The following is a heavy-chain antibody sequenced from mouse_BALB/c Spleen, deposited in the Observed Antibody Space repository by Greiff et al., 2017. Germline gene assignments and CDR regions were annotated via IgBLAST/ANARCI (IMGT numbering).Heavy chain of an antibody. D-gene: IGHD2-10*02. CDR1: GYAFTSYN. J-gene: IGHJ3*01. Sequence: EVKLVESGPELVKPGASVKVSCKASGYAFTSYNMYWVKQSHGKSLEWIGYIDPYNGGTSYNQKFKGKATLTVDKSSSTAYMHLNSLTSEDSAVYYCASYGLEFAYWGQGTLVTVSA. CDR2: IDPYNGGT. CDR3: ASYGLEFAY. V-gene: IGHV1S135*01.